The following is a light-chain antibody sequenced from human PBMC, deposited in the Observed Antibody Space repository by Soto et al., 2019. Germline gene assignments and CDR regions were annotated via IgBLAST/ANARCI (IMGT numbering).Light chain of an antibody. CDR2: GAS. Sequence: EIVMTPSPATLSVSPGDTATLSCRASQGVTTNLAWFQQKPGEAPRLLIYGASTRATGLPARFSGSGSGTEFTLTISSLQSEDFAVYYCQQYNNWPRTFGQGTKVDIK. V-gene: IGKV3-15*01. CDR3: QQYNNWPRT. CDR1: QGVTTN. J-gene: IGKJ1*01.